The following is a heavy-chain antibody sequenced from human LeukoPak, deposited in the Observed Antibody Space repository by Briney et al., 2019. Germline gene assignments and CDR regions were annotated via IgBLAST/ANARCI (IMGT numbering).Heavy chain of an antibody. Sequence: PVGSLRLSCAASGFTFYDSAMHWVWQAPGKGLECVSGISWNSDNTGYADSVKRRFIISRDNAENSLYLQMNSLRSEDTAFYFCAKAVVGATPRGAFDIWGQGTRVTVSS. V-gene: IGHV3-9*01. CDR1: GFTFYDSA. D-gene: IGHD1-26*01. CDR2: ISWNSDNT. CDR3: AKAVVGATPRGAFDI. J-gene: IGHJ3*02.